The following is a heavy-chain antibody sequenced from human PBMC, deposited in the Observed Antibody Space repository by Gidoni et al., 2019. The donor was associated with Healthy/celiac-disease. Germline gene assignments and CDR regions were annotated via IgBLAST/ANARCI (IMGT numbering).Heavy chain of an antibody. Sequence: QVQLVESGGGVVQPGRSLRLSWAASGFPFSTYAMHLVRQAPGKGLEWVAVISYDGSNKYYADSVKGRFTISRDNSKNTLYMQMNSLRAEDTAVYYCARTTVTYGDAFDIWGQGTMVTVSS. D-gene: IGHD4-17*01. CDR3: ARTTVTYGDAFDI. J-gene: IGHJ3*02. CDR1: GFPFSTYA. V-gene: IGHV3-30-3*01. CDR2: ISYDGSNK.